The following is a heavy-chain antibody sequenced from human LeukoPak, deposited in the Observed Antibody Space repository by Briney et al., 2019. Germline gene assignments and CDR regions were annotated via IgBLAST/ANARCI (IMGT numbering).Heavy chain of an antibody. CDR3: ARVNGYSYGSLDD. CDR1: GYSISNNFY. CDR2: INHSWST. D-gene: IGHD5-18*01. J-gene: IGHJ4*02. V-gene: IGHV4-38-2*02. Sequence: PSETLSLTCTVSGYSISNNFYWAWIRQSPGKGLEWIVSINHSWSTYYNPSLKSRVTISVDTSKNQFSLRLTSVTAADTAVYYCARVNGYSYGSLDDWAQGILVIVSS.